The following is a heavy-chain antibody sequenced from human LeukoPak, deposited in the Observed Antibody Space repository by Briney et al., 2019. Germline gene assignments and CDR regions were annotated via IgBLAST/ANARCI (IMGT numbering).Heavy chain of an antibody. V-gene: IGHV3-30*18. CDR3: AKDRVRGVSAY. J-gene: IGHJ4*02. CDR1: GFTFSSYG. CDR2: ISYDGSNK. D-gene: IGHD3-10*01. Sequence: GGSLRLSCAASGFTFSSYGMHWVRQAPGKGLEWVAVISYDGSNKYYADSVKGRFTISRDNSKNTLYLQMNSLRAEDTAVYYCAKDRVRGVSAYWGQGTLVTVSS.